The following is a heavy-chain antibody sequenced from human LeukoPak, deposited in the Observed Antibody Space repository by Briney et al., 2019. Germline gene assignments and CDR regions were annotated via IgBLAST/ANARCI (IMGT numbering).Heavy chain of an antibody. V-gene: IGHV3-7*01. CDR1: GFIFRDFS. Sequence: GGSLRLSCSVSGFIFRDFSMSWVRQAPGKGLEWVAKMNEYGSEIFYVDSVKGRFTISRDNAKNSLYLQMNSLRVEDTAVYYCARDDSGPQAFDIWGQGTMVTVSS. CDR3: ARDDSGPQAFDI. CDR2: MNEYGSEI. D-gene: IGHD4/OR15-4a*01. J-gene: IGHJ3*02.